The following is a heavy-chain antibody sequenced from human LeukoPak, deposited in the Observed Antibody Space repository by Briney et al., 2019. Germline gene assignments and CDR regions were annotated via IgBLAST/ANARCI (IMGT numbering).Heavy chain of an antibody. V-gene: IGHV5-51*01. J-gene: IGHJ3*02. CDR2: IYPGDSDT. Sequence: GESLKISCQGSGYSFTNIWIGWVRQMPGKGLEWMGIIYPGDSDTNYRPSFQGQATISADKSISTAYLQWSSLKASDTAMYYCASAGSSSDYYYFSAFDIWGQGTMVTVSS. CDR1: GYSFTNIW. CDR3: ASAGSSSDYYYFSAFDI. D-gene: IGHD3-22*01.